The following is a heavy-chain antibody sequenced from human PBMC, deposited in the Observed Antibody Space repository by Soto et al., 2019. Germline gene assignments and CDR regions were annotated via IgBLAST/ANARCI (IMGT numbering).Heavy chain of an antibody. V-gene: IGHV5-51*01. D-gene: IGHD2-15*01. CDR3: GRFGIGGCLGGRCFTSFHYYGMDV. Sequence: PGESLKISCKVSGYIFSDYWIGWVRQMPGKGLEGVGMIFPGDSHIKYSPSFQGPVTISADKSISTAHLQWSSLKASDTGTYYCGRFGIGGCLGGRCFTSFHYYGMDVWGQGTTVTVS. CDR1: GYIFSDYW. J-gene: IGHJ6*02. CDR2: IFPGDSHI.